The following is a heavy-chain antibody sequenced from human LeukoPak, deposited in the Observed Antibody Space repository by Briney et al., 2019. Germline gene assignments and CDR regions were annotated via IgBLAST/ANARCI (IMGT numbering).Heavy chain of an antibody. Sequence: SETLSLTCTVSGGSISSYYWSWIRQPPGKGLEWIGYIYYSGSTNYNPSLKSRVTISVDTSKNQFSLKLSSVTAADTAVYYCARGGYSSGSIDYWGQGTLVTVSS. CDR3: ARGGYSSGSIDY. CDR2: IYYSGST. V-gene: IGHV4-59*01. J-gene: IGHJ4*02. CDR1: GGSISSYY. D-gene: IGHD6-19*01.